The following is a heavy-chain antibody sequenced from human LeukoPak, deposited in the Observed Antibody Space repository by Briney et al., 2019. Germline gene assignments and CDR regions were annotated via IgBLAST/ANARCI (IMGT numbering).Heavy chain of an antibody. CDR3: ARAGSLGGYYYYYMDV. J-gene: IGHJ6*03. D-gene: IGHD2-15*01. V-gene: IGHV3-20*04. CDR1: GFTFDDYG. CDR2: INWNGGST. Sequence: GGSLRLSCAASGFTFDDYGMSWVRQAPGKGLEWVSGINWNGGSTGYADSVKGRFTISRDNAKNSLYLQMNSLRAEDTALYYCARAGSLGGYYYYYMDVWGKGTTVTVSS.